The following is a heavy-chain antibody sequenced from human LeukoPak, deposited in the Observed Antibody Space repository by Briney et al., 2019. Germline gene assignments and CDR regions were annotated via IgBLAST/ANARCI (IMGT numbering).Heavy chain of an antibody. D-gene: IGHD3-22*01. Sequence: SVKVSCKASGGTFSSYAISWVRQAPGQGLEWMGRIIPILGIANYAQKFQGRVTITADKSTSTAYMELSSLRSEDTAVYYCARPPATYYYDSRGYSLNYWGQGTLVTVSS. J-gene: IGHJ4*02. CDR2: IIPILGIA. CDR1: GGTFSSYA. CDR3: ARPPATYYYDSRGYSLNY. V-gene: IGHV1-69*04.